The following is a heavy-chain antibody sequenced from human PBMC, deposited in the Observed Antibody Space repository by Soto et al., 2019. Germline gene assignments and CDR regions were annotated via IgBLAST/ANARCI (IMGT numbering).Heavy chain of an antibody. Sequence: KASETLSLTCTVSGASITGSFFWSWVRQPAGKGLEWIGRFSLSGTTNYNPSLRSRVTMSADVSKNQFSLRLTSVTAADPALYYCARGMTPPGAPAWYYFDSWGQGTLVTVSS. CDR3: ARGMTPPGAPAWYYFDS. D-gene: IGHD2-8*02. V-gene: IGHV4-4*07. CDR1: GASITGSFF. CDR2: FSLSGTT. J-gene: IGHJ4*02.